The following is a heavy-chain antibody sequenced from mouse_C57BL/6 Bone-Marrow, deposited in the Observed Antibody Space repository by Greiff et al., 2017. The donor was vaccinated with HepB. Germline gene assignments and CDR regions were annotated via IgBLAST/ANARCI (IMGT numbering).Heavy chain of an antibody. CDR3: ARYAYVSLDY. Sequence: EVMLVESGGGLVQPGGSLSLSCAASGFTFTDYYMSWVRQPPGKALEWLGFIRNKANGYTTEYSASVKGRFTISRDNSQSILYLQMNALRAEDSATYYCARYAYVSLDYWGQGTTLTVSS. V-gene: IGHV7-3*01. D-gene: IGHD6-2*01. CDR2: IRNKANGYTT. J-gene: IGHJ2*01. CDR1: GFTFTDYY.